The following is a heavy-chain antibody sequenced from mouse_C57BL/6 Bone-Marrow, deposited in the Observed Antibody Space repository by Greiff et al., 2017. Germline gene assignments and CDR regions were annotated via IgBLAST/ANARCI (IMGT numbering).Heavy chain of an antibody. V-gene: IGHV5-6*01. Sequence: EVQLQESGGDLVKPGGSLKLSCAASGFTFSSYGMSWVRQTPDKRLEWVATISSGGSYTYSPDSVQGRFPISRDNAKNTLYLQMSSLKSEDTAMYYCAIQWLLPLPYRGQGDTLPVST. CDR2: ISSGGSYT. J-gene: IGHJ2*01. D-gene: IGHD2-3*01. CDR3: AIQWLLPLPY. CDR1: GFTFSSYG.